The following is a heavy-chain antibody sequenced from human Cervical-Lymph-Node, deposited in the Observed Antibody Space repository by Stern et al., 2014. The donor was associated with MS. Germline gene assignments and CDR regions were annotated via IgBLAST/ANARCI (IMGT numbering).Heavy chain of an antibody. D-gene: IGHD7-27*01. CDR1: GFSLSTSGVG. CDR2: MYWEDDK. V-gene: IGHV2-5*02. J-gene: IGHJ5*02. Sequence: QVTLKESGPTLVKPTQTLTLTCTFSGFSLSTSGVGVGWIRKPPGKALEGLALMYWEDDKRYSPSLNSRLTITKDTSKNQVVLTMTNMDPVDTATYYCAHSLLGPSRRWFDPWGQGTLVTVSS. CDR3: AHSLLGPSRRWFDP.